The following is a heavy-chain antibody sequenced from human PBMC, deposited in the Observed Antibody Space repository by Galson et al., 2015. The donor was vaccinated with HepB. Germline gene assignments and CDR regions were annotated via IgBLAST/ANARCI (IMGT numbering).Heavy chain of an antibody. CDR1: GYIFTGYS. V-gene: IGHV1-2*02. J-gene: IGHJ6*02. Sequence: SVKVSCKASGYIFTGYSLHWIRQAPGQGLEWMAWINPNSGETKYAQKFRGRVSLTRDTSMTTAFMELSSLTSDDTAVYYCARELLWIGDLGAFYFYYGMDVWGQGTTVTVSS. D-gene: IGHD3-10*01. CDR2: INPNSGET. CDR3: ARELLWIGDLGAFYFYYGMDV.